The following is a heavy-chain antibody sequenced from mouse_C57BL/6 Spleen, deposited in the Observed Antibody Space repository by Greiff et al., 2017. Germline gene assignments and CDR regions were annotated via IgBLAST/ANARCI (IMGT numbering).Heavy chain of an antibody. D-gene: IGHD2-4*01. J-gene: IGHJ2*01. CDR2: ISYDGSN. CDR3: ARGEIYYDYDGGIDY. CDR1: GYSITSGYY. V-gene: IGHV3-6*01. Sequence: EVQLQESGPGLVKPSQSLSLTCSVTGYSITSGYYWNWIRQFPGNKLEWMGYISYDGSNNYNPSLKNRISITRDTSKNPFFLKLNSVTTEDTATYYCARGEIYYDYDGGIDYWGQGTTLTVSS.